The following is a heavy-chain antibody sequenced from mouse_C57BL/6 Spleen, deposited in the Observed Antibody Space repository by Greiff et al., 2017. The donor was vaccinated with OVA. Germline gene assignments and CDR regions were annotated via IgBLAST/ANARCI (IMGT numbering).Heavy chain of an antibody. CDR1: GYTFTDYY. J-gene: IGHJ1*03. CDR3: ARHYYYGSGGYFDV. V-gene: IGHV1-26*01. CDR2: INPNNGGT. Sequence: VQLQQSGPELVKPGASVKISCKASGYTFTDYYMNWVKQSHGKSLEWIGDINPNNGGTSYNQKFKGKATLTVDKSSSTAYMELRSLTSEDSAVYYCARHYYYGSGGYFDVWGTGTTVTVSS. D-gene: IGHD1-1*01.